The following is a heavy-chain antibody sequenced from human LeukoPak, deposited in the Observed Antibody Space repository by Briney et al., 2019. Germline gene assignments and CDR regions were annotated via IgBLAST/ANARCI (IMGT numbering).Heavy chain of an antibody. D-gene: IGHD2-15*01. Sequence: GASVKVSCKASGYTFTSYDINWVRQATGQGLEWMGWMNPNSGNTGYAQKFQGRVTMTRNTSISTAYMELSSLRSEDTAVYYCARAGLGYCSGGSCYPTLLRSYYYYMDVWGKGTTVTVSS. CDR1: GYTFTSYD. CDR2: MNPNSGNT. V-gene: IGHV1-8*01. J-gene: IGHJ6*03. CDR3: ARAGLGYCSGGSCYPTLLRSYYYYMDV.